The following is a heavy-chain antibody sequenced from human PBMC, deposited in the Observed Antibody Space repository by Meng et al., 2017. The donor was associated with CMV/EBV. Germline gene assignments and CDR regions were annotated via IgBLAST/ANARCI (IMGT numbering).Heavy chain of an antibody. J-gene: IGHJ4*02. CDR2: INYRGST. Sequence: SCNGYYWTWIRQVPGKGLEWIGVINYRGSTDYNPSLKSRVSISIDTSKNQFSLRLSSATAADTAVYYCARGRDTAFGVVITGYYFDYWGQGTLVTVSS. CDR3: ARGRDTAFGVVITGYYFDY. V-gene: IGHV4-34*01. D-gene: IGHD3-3*01. CDR1: SCNGYY.